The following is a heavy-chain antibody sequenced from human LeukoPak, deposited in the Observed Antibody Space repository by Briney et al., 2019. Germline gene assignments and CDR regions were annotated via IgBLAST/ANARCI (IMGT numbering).Heavy chain of an antibody. J-gene: IGHJ4*02. CDR2: ISSSGSTI. CDR3: ARNPYVDTAMVRDRGGFYDY. D-gene: IGHD5-18*01. CDR1: GFTFSSYE. Sequence: PGGSLRLSCAASGFTFSSYEMNWVRQAPGKGLEWVSCISSSGSTIYYADSVKGRFTISRDNAKNSLYLQMNSLRAEDTAVYYCARNPYVDTAMVRDRGGFYDYWGQGTLVTVSS. V-gene: IGHV3-48*03.